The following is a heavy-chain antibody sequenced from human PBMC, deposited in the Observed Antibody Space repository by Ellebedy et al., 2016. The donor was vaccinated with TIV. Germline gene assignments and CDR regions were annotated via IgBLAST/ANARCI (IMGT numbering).Heavy chain of an antibody. CDR2: INPDNGGT. CDR3: ARDPVLRYFDWLLSGYFDY. CDR1: GYTFTAYY. D-gene: IGHD3-9*01. J-gene: IGHJ4*03. V-gene: IGHV1-2*02. Sequence: ASVKVSCKASGYTFTAYYMHWVRQAPGQGLEWMGWINPDNGGTNYAQNFRGRVTMTRDTSISTAYMELSSLRSDDTAVYYCARDPVLRYFDWLLSGYFDYWGQGTMVTVSS.